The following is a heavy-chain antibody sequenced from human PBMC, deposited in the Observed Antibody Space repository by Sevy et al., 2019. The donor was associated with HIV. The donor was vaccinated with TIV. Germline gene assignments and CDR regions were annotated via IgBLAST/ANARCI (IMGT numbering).Heavy chain of an antibody. CDR3: ARDKTILEGRYGMDV. V-gene: IGHV3-21*01. D-gene: IGHD3-3*01. Sequence: GGSLRLSCAASGFTFSSYNINWVRQAPGKGLEWVSSITSGSSYIFYADSVKGRFTTSRDNSKNSLYLQMNSLRAEDTAVYYCARDKTILEGRYGMDVWGQGTTVTVSS. J-gene: IGHJ6*02. CDR2: ITSGSSYI. CDR1: GFTFSSYN.